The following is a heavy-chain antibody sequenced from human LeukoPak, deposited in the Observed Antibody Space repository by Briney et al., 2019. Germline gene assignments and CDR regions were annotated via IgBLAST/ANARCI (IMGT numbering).Heavy chain of an antibody. Sequence: SETLSLTCTVSSGSISSSNYYWSWIRQPAGGGLVWIGSISTIGITNYNPSLISRVTISIDTSKNQFSLKLSSVTAADTAVYYCARDGCGGSCFHYYYYYMDVWGKGTTVTISS. CDR1: SGSISSSNYY. V-gene: IGHV4-61*02. CDR2: ISTIGIT. D-gene: IGHD2-15*01. CDR3: ARDGCGGSCFHYYYYYMDV. J-gene: IGHJ6*03.